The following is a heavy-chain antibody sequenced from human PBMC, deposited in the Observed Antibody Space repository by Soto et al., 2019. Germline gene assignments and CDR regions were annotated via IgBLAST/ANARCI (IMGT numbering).Heavy chain of an antibody. CDR3: RASLAY. D-gene: IGHD1-1*01. CDR1: GFAFSTYW. Sequence: GGSLRLSCAASGFAFSTYWMSWVRQAPGKGLECVANINQDGSEKYYVDSVKGRFTISRDNAKNSLYLQMNSLRAEDTAVYYCRASLAYWGQGTLVTVSS. CDR2: INQDGSEK. J-gene: IGHJ4*02. V-gene: IGHV3-7*01.